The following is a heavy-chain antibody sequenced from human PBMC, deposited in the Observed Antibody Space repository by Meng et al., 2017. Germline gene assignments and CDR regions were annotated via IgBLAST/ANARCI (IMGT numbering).Heavy chain of an antibody. Sequence: ELQLVESGGGFVKPEGSLRLSCVASGLRFTDAWMSWVRQAPGKGLEWIGRIERKSDGGTIYYAAPVKGRFTISRDDSKNTLYLQMDSLINEDTAVYFCATGAAAADHWGQGTLVTVSS. CDR3: ATGAAAADH. CDR2: IERKSDGGTI. V-gene: IGHV3-15*04. CDR1: GLRFTDAW. J-gene: IGHJ4*02. D-gene: IGHD6-13*01.